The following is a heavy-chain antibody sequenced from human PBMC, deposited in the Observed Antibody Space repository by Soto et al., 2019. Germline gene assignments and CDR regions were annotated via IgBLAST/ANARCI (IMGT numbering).Heavy chain of an antibody. CDR3: ARQIGGFGYYFDY. J-gene: IGHJ4*02. Sequence: QLQLQESGPGLVKPSETLSLTCTVSGGSISSSSYYWGWIRQPPGKELEWIGAIYHSGSTYYHPSLKSRVTISVDTSKNQFSLRLTSLTAADTAVYFCARQIGGFGYYFDYWGQGTLVTVSS. D-gene: IGHD3-10*01. CDR2: IYHSGST. V-gene: IGHV4-39*01. CDR1: GGSISSSSYY.